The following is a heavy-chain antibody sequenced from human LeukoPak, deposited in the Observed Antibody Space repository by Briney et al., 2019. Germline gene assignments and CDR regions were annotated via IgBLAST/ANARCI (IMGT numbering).Heavy chain of an antibody. J-gene: IGHJ4*02. V-gene: IGHV3-48*03. CDR1: GFTFSSYE. CDR2: ISSSGSTI. CDR3: ASSMGLLYTR. Sequence: PGGSLRLSCAASGFTFSSYEMNWVRQAPGKGLEWLSYISSSGSTIYYAGSVKGRFTISRDNAKNSLYLQMNSLGAEDTAVYYCASSMGLLYTRWSQGTLVTVSS. D-gene: IGHD3-16*01.